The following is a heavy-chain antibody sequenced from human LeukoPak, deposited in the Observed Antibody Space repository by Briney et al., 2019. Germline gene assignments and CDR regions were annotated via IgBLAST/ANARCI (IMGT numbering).Heavy chain of an antibody. D-gene: IGHD2-2*03. J-gene: IGHJ5*02. Sequence: ASVKVSCKASGYTFTGYYMHWVRQAPGQGLEWMGWINPNSGGTNYAQKFQGRVTMTRDTSISTAYMELSRLRSDDTAVYYCGRDRGYCSSTSCRNWFDPWGQGTLVTVSS. CDR3: GRDRGYCSSTSCRNWFDP. CDR1: GYTFTGYY. CDR2: INPNSGGT. V-gene: IGHV1-2*02.